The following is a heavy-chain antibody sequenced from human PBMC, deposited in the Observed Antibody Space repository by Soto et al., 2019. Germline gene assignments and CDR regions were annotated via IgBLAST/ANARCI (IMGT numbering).Heavy chain of an antibody. Sequence: LRVSCAAAEGTFGNYAMSWVRRAPGKGLEWVSTISGSGANTFYADSVKGRFTIARDNSKNTLYLQMNSLRAEDTAVDSCAKRPLTITTFDYWGQGTLVTVSS. D-gene: IGHD3-10*01. J-gene: IGHJ4*02. V-gene: IGHV3-23*01. CDR3: AKRPLTITTFDY. CDR2: ISGSGANT. CDR1: EGTFGNYA.